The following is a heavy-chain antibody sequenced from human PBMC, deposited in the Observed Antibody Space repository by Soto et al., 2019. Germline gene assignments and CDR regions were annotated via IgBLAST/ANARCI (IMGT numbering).Heavy chain of an antibody. D-gene: IGHD5-18*01. Sequence: GGSLRLSCAVSGFSFSNYWMSWVRQAPGKGLEWVANIKQEGSEKYYVDSVKGRFTISRDNAKNSLYLQMNSLRAEDTAVYYCARTYPDTDDAFYIWGQGTMLTVSS. CDR2: IKQEGSEK. J-gene: IGHJ3*02. V-gene: IGHV3-7*01. CDR3: ARTYPDTDDAFYI. CDR1: GFSFSNYW.